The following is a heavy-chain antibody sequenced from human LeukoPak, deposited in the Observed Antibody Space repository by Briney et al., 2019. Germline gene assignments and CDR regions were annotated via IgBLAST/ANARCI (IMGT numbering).Heavy chain of an antibody. CDR2: ISAYNGNT. D-gene: IGHD3-10*01. Sequence: ASVKVSCKASGGTFSSYAISWVRQAPGQGLEWMGWISAYNGNTNYAQKLQGRVTMTTDASTSTAYMELRSLRPDDTAVYYCAREYGSGSFDWFDPWGQGTLVTVSS. V-gene: IGHV1-18*01. CDR3: AREYGSGSFDWFDP. CDR1: GGTFSSYA. J-gene: IGHJ5*02.